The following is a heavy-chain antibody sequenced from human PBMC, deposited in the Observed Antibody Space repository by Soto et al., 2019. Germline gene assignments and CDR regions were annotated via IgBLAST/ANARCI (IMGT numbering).Heavy chain of an antibody. Sequence: EVQLVQSGGGLAQPGKSLRLSCAASGFTFRKFWMHWVRQVPGKGPVWVSYISSDGTTTDYADSVKGRFTISRDYANDTLYLQMDSLRAEDTAVYYCAIQDCTNDVCLEAAVTVGGALESWGQGTLVTVSS. V-gene: IGHV3-74*01. J-gene: IGHJ1*01. CDR1: GFTFRKFW. D-gene: IGHD2-8*01. CDR3: AIQDCTNDVCLEAAVTVGGALES. CDR2: ISSDGTTT.